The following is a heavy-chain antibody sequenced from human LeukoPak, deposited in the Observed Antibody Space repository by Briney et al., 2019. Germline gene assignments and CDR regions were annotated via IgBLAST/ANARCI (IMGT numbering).Heavy chain of an antibody. CDR2: INHSGST. J-gene: IGHJ2*01. CDR3: ARLITIFGVVAWYFDL. Sequence: PSETLSLTCAVYGGSFSGYYWGWIRQPPGKGLEWIGEINHSGSTNYNPSLKSRVTISVDTSKNQFSLKLSSVTAADTAVYYCARLITIFGVVAWYFDLWGRGTLVTVSS. D-gene: IGHD3-3*01. CDR1: GGSFSGYY. V-gene: IGHV4-34*01.